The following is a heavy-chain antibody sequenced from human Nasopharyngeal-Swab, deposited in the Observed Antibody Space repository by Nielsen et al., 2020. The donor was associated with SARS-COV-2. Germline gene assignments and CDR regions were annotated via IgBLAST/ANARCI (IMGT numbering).Heavy chain of an antibody. D-gene: IGHD2-2*01. V-gene: IGHV3-64D*06. J-gene: IGHJ6*02. CDR2: ISSNGGST. CDR1: GFTFSSYA. Sequence: GGSLRLSCSASGFTFSSYAMHWVRQAPGKGLGYVSAISSNGGSTYYADSVKGRFTISRDNSKNTLYLQMSSLRAEDTAVYYCVKGQYCSSTSCYVSGSSYYYYGMDVWGQGTTVTVSS. CDR3: VKGQYCSSTSCYVSGSSYYYYGMDV.